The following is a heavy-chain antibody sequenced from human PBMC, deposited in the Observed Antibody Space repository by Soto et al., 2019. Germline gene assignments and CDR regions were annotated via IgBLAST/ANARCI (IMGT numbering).Heavy chain of an antibody. D-gene: IGHD2-2*01. CDR3: ASVVHGAEARFCP. Sequence: ASVKVSCKTSGYTFSNYGITWVRQAPGQPLEWLGWISLYSDGTNYAQKFQGRVSMTTDTSTTTAYMELRSLRSDDTAVYYCASVVHGAEARFCPWGQRSPVIVSA. J-gene: IGHJ5*02. CDR2: ISLYSDGT. V-gene: IGHV1-18*01. CDR1: GYTFSNYG.